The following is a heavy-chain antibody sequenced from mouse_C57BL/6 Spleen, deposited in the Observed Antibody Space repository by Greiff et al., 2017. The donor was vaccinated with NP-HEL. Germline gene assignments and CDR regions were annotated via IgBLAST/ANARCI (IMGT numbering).Heavy chain of an antibody. CDR1: GFSLTSYG. J-gene: IGHJ4*01. Sequence: VKLQQSGPGLVQPSQSLSITCTVSGFSLTSYGVHWVRQSPGKGLEWLGVIWSGGSTDYNAAFISRLSISKDNSKSQVFFKMNSLQADDTAIYYCARNSDDGYLDYWGQGTSVTVSS. CDR2: IWSGGST. D-gene: IGHD2-3*01. V-gene: IGHV2-2*01. CDR3: ARNSDDGYLDY.